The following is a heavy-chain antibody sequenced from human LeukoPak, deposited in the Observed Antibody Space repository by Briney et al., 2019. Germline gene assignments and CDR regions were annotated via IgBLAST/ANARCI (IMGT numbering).Heavy chain of an antibody. CDR2: ISGSGGST. V-gene: IGHV3-23*01. D-gene: IGHD2-8*01. CDR1: GFTVSSNY. Sequence: GGSLRLSCAASGFTVSSNYMNWVRQAPGKGLEWVSAISGSGGSTYYADSVKGRFTISRDNSKNTLYLQMNSLRAEDTAVYYCAKVLVGVYAMSYFDYWGQGTLITVSS. J-gene: IGHJ4*02. CDR3: AKVLVGVYAMSYFDY.